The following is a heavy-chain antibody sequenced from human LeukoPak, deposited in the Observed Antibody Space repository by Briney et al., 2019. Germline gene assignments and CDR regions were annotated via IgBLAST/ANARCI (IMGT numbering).Heavy chain of an antibody. CDR3: ARVERWGGYDFESDAFDI. J-gene: IGHJ3*02. D-gene: IGHD5-12*01. Sequence: SETLSLTCAVYGGSFSGYYWSWIRQPPGKGLEWIGSIYHSGSTYYNPSLKSRVTISVDTSKNQFSLKLSSVTAADTAVYYCARVERWGGYDFESDAFDIWGQGTMVTVSS. CDR1: GGSFSGYY. V-gene: IGHV4-34*01. CDR2: IYHSGST.